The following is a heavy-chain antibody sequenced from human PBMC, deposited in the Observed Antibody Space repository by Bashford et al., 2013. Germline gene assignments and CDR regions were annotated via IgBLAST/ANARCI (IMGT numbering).Heavy chain of an antibody. J-gene: IGHJ5*02. CDR3: ARDPAVIVVLRHPDYSNFYNWFDP. CDR2: IIPILGIA. CDR1: GGTFSSYA. D-gene: IGHD4-11*01. V-gene: IGHV1-69*04. Sequence: SVKVSCKASGGTFSSYAISWVRQAPGQGLEWMGRIIPILGIANYAQKFQGRVTITADKSTSTAYMELSSLRSEDTAVYYCARDPAVIVVLRHPDYSNFYNWFDPWGPGNPGHRLL.